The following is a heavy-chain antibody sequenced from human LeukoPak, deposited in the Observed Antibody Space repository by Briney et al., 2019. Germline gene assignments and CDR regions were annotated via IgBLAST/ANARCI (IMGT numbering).Heavy chain of an antibody. Sequence: GGSLRLSCSASGFTFGDYAMSWVRQTPEKGLEWVSSIDGAGRDTYYSDSVKGRFTVSRDTSKGTLYLQLNSVRTEDTAVYFCVKDAIPTNSIWDYYDYWGQGTLVTVSS. CDR3: VKDAIPTNSIWDYYDY. D-gene: IGHD1-7*01. V-gene: IGHV3-23*03. CDR2: IDGAGRDT. J-gene: IGHJ4*02. CDR1: GFTFGDYA.